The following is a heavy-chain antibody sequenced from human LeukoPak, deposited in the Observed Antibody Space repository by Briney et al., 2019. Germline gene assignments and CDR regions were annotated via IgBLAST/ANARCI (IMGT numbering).Heavy chain of an antibody. D-gene: IGHD1-14*01. J-gene: IGHJ4*02. CDR1: GFTFSSYE. Sequence: GGSLRLSCAASGFTFSSYEMNWVRQAPGKGLEWVSYITSSGSTIYYADSVKGRFTISRDNAKNSLYLQMNSLRAEDTAVYYCARVTFNYFDYWGRGTLVTVSS. V-gene: IGHV3-48*03. CDR3: ARVTFNYFDY. CDR2: ITSSGSTI.